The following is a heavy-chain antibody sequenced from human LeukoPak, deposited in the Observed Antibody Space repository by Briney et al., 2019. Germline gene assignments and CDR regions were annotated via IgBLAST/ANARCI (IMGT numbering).Heavy chain of an antibody. J-gene: IGHJ4*02. D-gene: IGHD6-13*01. CDR1: GGSISSRNYY. Sequence: SETLSLTCSVSGGSISSRNYYWGWIRQPPGKKLEWIGSIYYSGGTYYNPSLKSRVTISVDTSKNQFSLKLNSVTAADTAVYYCASMVSAGGAYDYWGQGTLVVVSS. CDR3: ASMVSAGGAYDY. CDR2: IYYSGGT. V-gene: IGHV4-39*07.